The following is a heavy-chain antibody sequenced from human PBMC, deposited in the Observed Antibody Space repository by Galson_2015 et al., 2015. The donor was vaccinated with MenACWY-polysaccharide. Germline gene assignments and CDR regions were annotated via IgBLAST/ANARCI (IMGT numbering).Heavy chain of an antibody. J-gene: IGHJ5*02. CDR3: AKGNSGSYAWFDP. CDR2: ISGSGGST. Sequence: SLRLSCAASGFTFSNAWMSWVRQAPGKGLEWVAGISGSGGSTYYADSVKGRFTISRDNSKNTLYMQMNSLRAEDTAVYYCAKGNSGSYAWFDPWGQGTLVTVSS. D-gene: IGHD1-26*01. V-gene: IGHV3-23*01. CDR1: GFTFSNAW.